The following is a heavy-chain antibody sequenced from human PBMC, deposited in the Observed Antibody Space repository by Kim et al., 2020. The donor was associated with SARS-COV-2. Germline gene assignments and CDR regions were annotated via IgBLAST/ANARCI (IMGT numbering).Heavy chain of an antibody. D-gene: IGHD3-10*01. V-gene: IGHV4-59*01. J-gene: IGHJ6*02. CDR3: ARRSNFYYYAMDV. Sequence: NDTPSLKGRVTISVDTSKNQCSLKLSSVTAADTAVYYCARRSNFYYYAMDVWGQGTTVTVSS.